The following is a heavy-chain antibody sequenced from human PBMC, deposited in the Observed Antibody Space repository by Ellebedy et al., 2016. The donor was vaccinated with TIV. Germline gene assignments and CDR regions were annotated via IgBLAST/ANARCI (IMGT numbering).Heavy chain of an antibody. Sequence: SETLSLTXTVSGGSISSSSYYWGWIRQPPGKGLEWIGSIYYSGSTYYNPSLKSRVTISVDTSKNQFSLKLSSVTAADTAVYYCARVGATYYYDSSGYSQFDPWGQGTLVTVSS. CDR3: ARVGATYYYDSSGYSQFDP. CDR1: GGSISSSSYY. V-gene: IGHV4-39*07. D-gene: IGHD3-22*01. CDR2: IYYSGST. J-gene: IGHJ5*02.